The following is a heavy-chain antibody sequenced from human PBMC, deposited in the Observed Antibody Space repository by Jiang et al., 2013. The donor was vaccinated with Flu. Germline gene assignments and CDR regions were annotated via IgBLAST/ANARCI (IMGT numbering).Heavy chain of an antibody. CDR1: GGSISSGSYY. CDR3: ARFDEDTGDSGFDY. J-gene: IGHJ4*02. V-gene: IGHV4-61*02. Sequence: GSGLVKPSQTLSLTCTVSGGSISSGSYYWSWIRQAAGKGLEWIGRVYTSGNTIYNPSLRSRVTISLDTSENQFSLNLTSITAADTAVYFCARFDEDTGDSGFDYWSQGTVVTVSS. CDR2: VYTSGNT. D-gene: IGHD4-17*01.